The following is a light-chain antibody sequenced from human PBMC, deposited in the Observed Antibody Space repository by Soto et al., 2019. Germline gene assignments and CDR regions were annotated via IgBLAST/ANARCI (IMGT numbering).Light chain of an antibody. V-gene: IGLV1-47*01. Sequence: QSVLTQPPSVSATPGQTVTISCSGSSSNIGGNFVHWYQELPGTAPKLLIYRDTQRPSGVPDRISASKTGTSASLAISGLRSEDEADYYCSTWDDSLSGRVFGGGTKLTGL. J-gene: IGLJ3*02. CDR1: SSNIGGNF. CDR2: RDT. CDR3: STWDDSLSGRV.